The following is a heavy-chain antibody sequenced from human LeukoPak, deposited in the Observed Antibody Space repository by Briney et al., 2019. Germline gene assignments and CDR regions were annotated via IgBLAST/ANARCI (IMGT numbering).Heavy chain of an antibody. CDR2: ISSSGSII. J-gene: IGHJ3*02. CDR3: ARWVAYCTNGVCFAFDI. V-gene: IGHV3-11*04. Sequence: GGSLRLSCAASGFTFSDYYMSWIRQAPGKGLEWVSYISSSGSIIYYADSVKGRFTISRDNAKNSLYLQMNSLRAEDTAVYYCARWVAYCTNGVCFAFDIWGQGTMVTVSS. D-gene: IGHD2-8*01. CDR1: GFTFSDYY.